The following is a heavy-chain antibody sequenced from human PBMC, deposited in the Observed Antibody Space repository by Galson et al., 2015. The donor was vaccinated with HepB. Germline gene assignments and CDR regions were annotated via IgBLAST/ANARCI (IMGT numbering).Heavy chain of an antibody. CDR1: GDSVSSNSAV. Sequence: CAISGDSVSSNSAVWNWIRQSPSRGLEWLGRTYYRSNWRKDYALSVRGRIIINADTSRNQISLQLNSVTPEDTAMYYCAYGVDVWGQGTTVTISS. CDR2: TYYRSNWRK. V-gene: IGHV6-1*01. J-gene: IGHJ6*02. CDR3: AYGVDV.